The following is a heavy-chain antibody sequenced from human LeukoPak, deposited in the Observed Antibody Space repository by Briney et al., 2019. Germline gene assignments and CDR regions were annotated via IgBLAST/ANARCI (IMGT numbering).Heavy chain of an antibody. CDR3: GRGGYTSSWYWVD. J-gene: IGHJ4*02. Sequence: GGSLRLSCAASGFSFTNSWMTWVRQAPGKGLEWVANIKQDGSDKYYVESVKGRFTVSRDNAKNSLFLQMNNLRVDDMAVYYCGRGGYTSSWYWVDWGQGTQVTVSS. V-gene: IGHV3-7*01. CDR1: GFSFTNSW. D-gene: IGHD6-13*01. CDR2: IKQDGSDK.